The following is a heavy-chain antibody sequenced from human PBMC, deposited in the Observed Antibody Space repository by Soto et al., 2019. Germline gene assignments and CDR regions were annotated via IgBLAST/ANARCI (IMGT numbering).Heavy chain of an antibody. Sequence: QVQLVQSGAEVEKPGASVKVSCKASGYPFTSYDIIWVRQATGQGLEWMGWMNPNSGNTGYAQKFQGRVTLTRDTSINTAYMELSSLRSEDTAVFYCARRPRRDRPVAYYFDYWGQGTLVTVSS. CDR1: GYPFTSYD. V-gene: IGHV1-8*01. CDR2: MNPNSGNT. J-gene: IGHJ4*02. CDR3: ARRPRRDRPVAYYFDY.